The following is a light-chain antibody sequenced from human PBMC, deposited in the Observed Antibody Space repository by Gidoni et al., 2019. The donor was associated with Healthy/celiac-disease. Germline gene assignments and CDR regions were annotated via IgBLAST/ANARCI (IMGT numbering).Light chain of an antibody. Sequence: DIQMTQSPSSLSASVGDRVTITCRASQRISSYVNWYQQKPGKAPKLLIYSASSLQSGVPSRFSGSGSGTDFTLTISSLQPEDFATYYCQQSYSTMYTCGQGTKLEIK. CDR3: QQSYSTMYT. CDR1: QRISSY. J-gene: IGKJ2*01. V-gene: IGKV1-39*01. CDR2: SAS.